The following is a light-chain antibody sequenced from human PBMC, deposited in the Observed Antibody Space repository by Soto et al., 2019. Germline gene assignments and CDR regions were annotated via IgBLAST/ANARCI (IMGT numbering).Light chain of an antibody. Sequence: QSALTQPASVSGSPGQSITISCTGTSSDVGAYDFVSWYQHYPGKAPKLVTFDVTHRPPGISDRFSGSKSANTASLTISGLQAEDEAFYYCSSYTTRRTLVFGGGTKVTVL. V-gene: IGLV2-14*01. CDR2: DVT. CDR1: SSDVGAYDF. J-gene: IGLJ1*01. CDR3: SSYTTRRTLV.